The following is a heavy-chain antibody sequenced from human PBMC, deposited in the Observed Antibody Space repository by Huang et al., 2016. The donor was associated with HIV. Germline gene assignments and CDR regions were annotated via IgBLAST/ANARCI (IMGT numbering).Heavy chain of an antibody. CDR2: SSYNGYDK. D-gene: IGHD6-19*01. Sequence: KLVESGGGVVQGGGSLTLSCVASGFSFSAYGRHWVRQTAGNGLGWVETSSYNGYDKYYKDSLGGRVSISRDNSKKTLNLQMDSLRRDDTAVYFCAKDRVMGGTSGPFDLWGQGSSVTIAP. CDR1: GFSFSAYG. CDR3: AKDRVMGGTSGPFDL. V-gene: IGHV3-30*18. J-gene: IGHJ5*02.